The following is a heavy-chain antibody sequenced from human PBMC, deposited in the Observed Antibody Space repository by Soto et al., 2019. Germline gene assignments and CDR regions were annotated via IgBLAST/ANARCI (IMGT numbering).Heavy chain of an antibody. CDR2: IYYTGST. V-gene: IGHV4-39*01. CDR1: GGSISSSNFY. CDR3: ARQEGCGNWFDP. J-gene: IGHJ5*02. Sequence: SETLSLTCTVSGGSISSSNFYWGWIRQPPGKGLEWIGNIYYTGSTYYNPSLKSRVTISVDTSKNQFSLKLSSVTAADTAVYYCARQEGCGNWFDPWGQGTLVTVS.